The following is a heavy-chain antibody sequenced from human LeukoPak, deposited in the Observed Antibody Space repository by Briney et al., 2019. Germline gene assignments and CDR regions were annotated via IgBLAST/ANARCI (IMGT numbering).Heavy chain of an antibody. CDR1: GFTFSNYA. J-gene: IGHJ4*02. Sequence: GGPLRLSCAASGFTFSNYAMSWVRQTPGKGLEWVSAISDSGGATYHADSVKGRFTISRDNSKNTLYLQMNSLRAEDTAVYYCAKRYCSGGSCSPDYWSQGTLVTVSS. D-gene: IGHD2-15*01. CDR2: ISDSGGAT. V-gene: IGHV3-23*01. CDR3: AKRYCSGGSCSPDY.